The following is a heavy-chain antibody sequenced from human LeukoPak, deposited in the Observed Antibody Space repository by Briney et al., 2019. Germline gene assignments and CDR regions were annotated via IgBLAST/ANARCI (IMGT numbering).Heavy chain of an antibody. J-gene: IGHJ5*02. Sequence: GGSLRLSCAASGFTFSSYVMSWVRQAPGKGLEWVSAISGSGGSTYYADSVKGRFTISRDNSKNTLYLQMNSLRAEDTAVYYCAKDRVAAAGTPWFDPWGQGTLVTVSS. D-gene: IGHD6-13*01. CDR2: ISGSGGST. CDR1: GFTFSSYV. CDR3: AKDRVAAAGTPWFDP. V-gene: IGHV3-23*01.